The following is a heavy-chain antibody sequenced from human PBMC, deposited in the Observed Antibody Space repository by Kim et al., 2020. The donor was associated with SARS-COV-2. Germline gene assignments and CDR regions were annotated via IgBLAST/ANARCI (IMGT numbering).Heavy chain of an antibody. V-gene: IGHV4-59*01. D-gene: IGHD2-2*01. CDR2: IYYSGST. J-gene: IGHJ5*02. Sequence: SETLSLTCTVSGGSISSYYWSWIRQPPGKGLEWIGYIYYSGSTNYNPSLKSRVTISVDTSKNQFSLKLSSVTAADTAVYYCARARGCSSTSCYAGGWFDP. CDR3: ARARGCSSTSCYAGGWFDP. CDR1: GGSISSYY.